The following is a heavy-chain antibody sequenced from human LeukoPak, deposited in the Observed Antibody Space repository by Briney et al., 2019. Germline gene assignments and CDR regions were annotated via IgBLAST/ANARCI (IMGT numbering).Heavy chain of an antibody. CDR1: GYTFTGYY. J-gene: IGHJ4*02. V-gene: IGHV1-2*02. CDR2: INPNSGGT. Sequence: GASVKVSCKASGYTFTGYYMHWVRQAPGQGLEWMGWINPNSGGTNYAQKFQGRVTMTRDTSISTAYMELSRLRSDDTAVYYCARDPTRLTFGGAPDYWGQGTLVTVSS. D-gene: IGHD3-16*01. CDR3: ARDPTRLTFGGAPDY.